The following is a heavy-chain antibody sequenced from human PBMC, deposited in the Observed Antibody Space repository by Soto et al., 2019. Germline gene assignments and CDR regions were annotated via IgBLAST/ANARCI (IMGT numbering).Heavy chain of an antibody. J-gene: IGHJ4*02. Sequence: TLSLPCTISGXSLNIHNDYWTWIRHLRGKGLQWIGYLHFSSGNNFYNPSIESRVSISPDTAKTQLYLELTSVTVADTAVYYCARDSYSYGYPSPLTFDRWGQGILGTVS. V-gene: IGHV4-31*03. CDR3: ARDSYSYGYPSPLTFDR. CDR2: LHFSSGNN. CDR1: GXSLNIHNDY. D-gene: IGHD5-18*01.